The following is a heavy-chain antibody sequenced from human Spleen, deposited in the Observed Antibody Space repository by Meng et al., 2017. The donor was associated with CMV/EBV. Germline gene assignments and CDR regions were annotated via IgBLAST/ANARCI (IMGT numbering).Heavy chain of an antibody. V-gene: IGHV3-23*01. D-gene: IGHD3-10*01. J-gene: IGHJ2*01. Sequence: EVRSLGSGGGLFQPGGTLRISCAAFEFTFGSNAMSWVRQARGKGLEWVSAISGSGGSTYYADSVKGRFTISRDNSKSTLYLQMNSLRAEDTAVYYCAKDRLWFGELWYFDLWGRGTLVTVSS. CDR3: AKDRLWFGELWYFDL. CDR1: EFTFGSNA. CDR2: ISGSGGST.